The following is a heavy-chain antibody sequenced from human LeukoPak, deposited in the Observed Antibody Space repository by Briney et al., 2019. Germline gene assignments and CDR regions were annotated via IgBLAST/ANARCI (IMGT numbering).Heavy chain of an antibody. CDR1: GGSISSYY. D-gene: IGHD3-10*01. V-gene: IGHV4-59*01. Sequence: KTSETLSLTCTVSGGSISSYYWSWIRQPPGKGLEWIGYIYYSGSTNYNPSLKSRVTISVDTSKNQFSLKLSSVTAADTAVYYCARQPRGVIDTSDDYYYMDVWGKGTTVTISS. CDR3: ARQPRGVIDTSDDYYYMDV. CDR2: IYYSGST. J-gene: IGHJ6*03.